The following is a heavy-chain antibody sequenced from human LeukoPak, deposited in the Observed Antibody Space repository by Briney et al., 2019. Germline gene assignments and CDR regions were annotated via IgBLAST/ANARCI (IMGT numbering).Heavy chain of an antibody. Sequence: ASVKVSCKASGYTFTSYAMHWVRQAPGQRLEWMGWINAGNGNTKYSQKFQDRVTITRDTSASTAYMELSSLRSEDAAVYYCARFTVACDAFDIWGQGTMVTVSS. J-gene: IGHJ3*02. V-gene: IGHV1-3*01. CDR2: INAGNGNT. CDR3: ARFTVACDAFDI. D-gene: IGHD6-19*01. CDR1: GYTFTSYA.